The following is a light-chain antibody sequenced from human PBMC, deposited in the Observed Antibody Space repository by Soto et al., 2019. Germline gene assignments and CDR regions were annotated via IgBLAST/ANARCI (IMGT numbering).Light chain of an antibody. CDR2: GAS. CDR3: QQYGSSIT. CDR1: QSVSSTY. V-gene: IGKV3-20*01. J-gene: IGKJ5*01. Sequence: EIVLTQSPGTLSLSPGERATLSCRASQSVSSTYLAWYQQKPGQAPRLLIYGASGRATGNPDRFSGSGSGTDFTLTISRLEPEDFAVYYCQQYGSSITFGQGTRLEIK.